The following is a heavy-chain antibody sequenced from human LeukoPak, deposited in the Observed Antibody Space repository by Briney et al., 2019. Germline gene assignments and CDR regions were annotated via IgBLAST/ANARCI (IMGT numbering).Heavy chain of an antibody. D-gene: IGHD4-23*01. V-gene: IGHV3-7*01. CDR1: GFILSTYW. Sequence: PGGSLRLSCEVSGFILSTYWMGWVRQAPGKGLEWVACIKEDGGEKYYVNSVKGRFTISRDNVKNSIYLQMNSLRGEDTAVYYCVRDGRWPLVGDFWGQGTLVAVSS. CDR3: VRDGRWPLVGDF. CDR2: IKEDGGEK. J-gene: IGHJ4*02.